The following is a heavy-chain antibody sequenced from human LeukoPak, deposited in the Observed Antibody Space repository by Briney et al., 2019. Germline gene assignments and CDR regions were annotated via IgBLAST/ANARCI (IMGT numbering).Heavy chain of an antibody. CDR1: GYTFTSYD. CDR2: MNPNSGNT. Sequence: ASVKVSCKASGYTFTSYDISWVRQATGQGLEWMGWMNPNSGNTGYAQKSQGRVTITRNTSISTAYMELSSLRSEDTAVYYCARYQTAPYYYYMDVWGKGTTVTVSS. D-gene: IGHD2-2*01. V-gene: IGHV1-8*03. J-gene: IGHJ6*03. CDR3: ARYQTAPYYYYMDV.